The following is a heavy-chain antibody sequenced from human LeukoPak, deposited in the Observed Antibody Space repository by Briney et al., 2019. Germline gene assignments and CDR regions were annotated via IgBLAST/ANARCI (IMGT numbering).Heavy chain of an antibody. CDR3: AREAGSSGWRLYYFDY. Sequence: PSETLPLTCAVYGGSFSGYYWSWIRQPPGKGLEWIGEINHSGSTNYNPSLKSRVTISVDTSKNQFSLKLSSVTAADTAVYYCAREAGSSGWRLYYFDYWGQGTLVTVSS. J-gene: IGHJ4*02. D-gene: IGHD6-19*01. V-gene: IGHV4-34*01. CDR1: GGSFSGYY. CDR2: INHSGST.